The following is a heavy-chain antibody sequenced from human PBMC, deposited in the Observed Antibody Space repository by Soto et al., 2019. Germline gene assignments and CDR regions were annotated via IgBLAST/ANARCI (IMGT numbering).Heavy chain of an antibody. CDR1: GGSISSYY. D-gene: IGHD3-10*01. CDR3: AGGWFGELLSRSYYYMDV. V-gene: IGHV4-59*01. CDR2: IYYSGST. Sequence: QVQLQESGPGLVKPSETLSLTCTVSGGSISSYYWSWIRQPPGKGLEWIGYIYYSGSTNYNPSLKSRVTISVDTSKNQFSLKLSSVTAADTAVYYWAGGWFGELLSRSYYYMDVWGKGTTVTVSS. J-gene: IGHJ6*03.